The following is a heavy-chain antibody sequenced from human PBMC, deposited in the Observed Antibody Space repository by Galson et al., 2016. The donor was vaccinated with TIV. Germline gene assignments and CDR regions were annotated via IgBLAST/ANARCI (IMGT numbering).Heavy chain of an antibody. V-gene: IGHV1-18*01. CDR2: ISVYNGTT. CDR3: ARGPGDQWLLDY. D-gene: IGHD6-19*01. Sequence: SVKVSCKASGYTFRESGIGWARQAPGQGPEWMGYISVYNGTTVYAQKLQDRVTMTRDTSTSTVYMDLSSLRSDDTAVYFCARGPGDQWLLDYWGLGTLVTVSS. CDR1: GYTFRESG. J-gene: IGHJ4*02.